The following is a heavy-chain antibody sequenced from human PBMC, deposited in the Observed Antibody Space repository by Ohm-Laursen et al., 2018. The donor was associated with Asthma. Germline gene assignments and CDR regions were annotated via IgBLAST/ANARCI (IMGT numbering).Heavy chain of an antibody. J-gene: IGHJ4*02. CDR3: ARGTFYYESTGYYFFDH. V-gene: IGHV4-30-4*02. D-gene: IGHD3-22*01. CDR2: IYYSGLT. Sequence: SDTLSLTCTVSGDSISSGNNYWSWIRQHPGKGLEWIGYIYYSGLTYSNPSLRSRVSISVDTSKNQSSLNLTPVTAADTAVYYCARGTFYYESTGYYFFDHWGQGALVTVSS. CDR1: GDSISSGNNY.